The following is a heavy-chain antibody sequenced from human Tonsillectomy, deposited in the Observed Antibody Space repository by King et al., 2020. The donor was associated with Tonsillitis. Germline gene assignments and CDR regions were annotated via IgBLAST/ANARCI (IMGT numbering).Heavy chain of an antibody. CDR2: ILPIFGTP. Sequence: HVQLVQSGAEVKKPGSSGKVACKGSGGPFNNYAIIWVRQAPGQGLEWMGGILPIFGTPTYARRFQGRVIVTADASPSTAHMELSSLTSDDTAVYYCAIDYDILTGYARGYFDYWGQGTLVTVSS. CDR3: AIDYDILTGYARGYFDY. V-gene: IGHV1-69*12. D-gene: IGHD3-9*01. CDR1: GGPFNNYA. J-gene: IGHJ4*02.